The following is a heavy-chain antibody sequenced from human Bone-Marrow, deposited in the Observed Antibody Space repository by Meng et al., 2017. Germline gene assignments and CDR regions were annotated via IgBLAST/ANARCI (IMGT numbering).Heavy chain of an antibody. V-gene: IGHV4-59*01. Sequence: SETLSLTCTVSGGPISSYYWSWIRQPPGKGLEWIGYIYYSGSTNYNPSLKSQVTISVDTSKNQSSLKLSSVTAADTAVYYCARVLHCSGYYFLDYWGQGTLVTVSS. CDR1: GGPISSYY. CDR2: IYYSGST. D-gene: IGHD3-3*01. CDR3: ARVLHCSGYYFLDY. J-gene: IGHJ4*02.